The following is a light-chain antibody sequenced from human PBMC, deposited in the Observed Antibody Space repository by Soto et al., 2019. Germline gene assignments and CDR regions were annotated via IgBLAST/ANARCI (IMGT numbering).Light chain of an antibody. CDR3: QTYNSAPLT. Sequence: DIQMTQSPSSLSASLGDRVTITCRASQGIGVYLAWFQQKPGKVPKLLIYAASTLQSGVPSRFSGSGSGTDFTLAISSLQPEYFATYYCQTYNSAPLTFDGGTKVEIK. CDR2: AAS. J-gene: IGKJ4*01. V-gene: IGKV1-27*01. CDR1: QGIGVY.